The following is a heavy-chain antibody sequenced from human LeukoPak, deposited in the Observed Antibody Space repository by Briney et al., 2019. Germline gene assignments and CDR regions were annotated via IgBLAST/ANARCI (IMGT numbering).Heavy chain of an antibody. CDR2: IGSSSRTI. V-gene: IGHV3-48*02. Sequence: GGSLRLSCAVSGFTFSSCSMNWVRQAPGKGLEWVSYIGSSSRTIYYADSVKGRFTISRDNAKSSLYLQMNSLRDEDTAVYYCANRNTVTTAFDYWGQGTLVSVSS. D-gene: IGHD4-17*01. J-gene: IGHJ4*02. CDR3: ANRNTVTTAFDY. CDR1: GFTFSSCS.